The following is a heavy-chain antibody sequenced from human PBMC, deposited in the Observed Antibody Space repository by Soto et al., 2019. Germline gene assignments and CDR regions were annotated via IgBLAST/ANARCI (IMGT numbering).Heavy chain of an antibody. J-gene: IGHJ6*02. V-gene: IGHV3-43*01. CDR2: ISWDGGST. CDR3: AKGRGSSSRYYYYGMDV. Sequence: EVQLVESGGVVVQPGGSLRLSCAASGSTFVNYTMHWVRQPPGKGLEWVLLISWDGGSTYYADSVKGRFTSSRDNSKNSLYLQMNSLRTEDTALYYCAKGRGSSSRYYYYGMDVWGQGTTVTVSS. D-gene: IGHD6-6*01. CDR1: GSTFVNYT.